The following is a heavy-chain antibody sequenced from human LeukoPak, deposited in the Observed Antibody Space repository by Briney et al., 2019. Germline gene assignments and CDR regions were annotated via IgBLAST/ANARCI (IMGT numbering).Heavy chain of an antibody. CDR3: ARGSGDGYDAFDI. V-gene: IGHV1-69*04. CDR2: IIPILGIA. CDR1: GGTFSSYA. Sequence: ASVKVSCKASGGTFSSYAISWVRQAPGQGLEWMGRIIPILGIANYAQKFQGRVTITADKSTSTAYMELSSLRSEDTAVYYCARGSGDGYDAFDIWGQGTMVTVSS. D-gene: IGHD5-24*01. J-gene: IGHJ3*02.